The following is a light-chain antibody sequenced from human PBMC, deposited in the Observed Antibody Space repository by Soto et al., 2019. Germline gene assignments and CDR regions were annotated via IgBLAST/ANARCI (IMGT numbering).Light chain of an antibody. CDR3: QQTYSFPRT. CDR2: IAS. Sequence: DIQMAQSPCSRSRTVVGNVTILCRASQSITNYLNWYRQKPGRAPKLLIYIASSLQSGVPSRFSGSGSGTDFTLTISSLQPEDFATYYCQQTYSFPRTFGQGT. CDR1: QSITNY. J-gene: IGKJ1*01. V-gene: IGKV1-39*01.